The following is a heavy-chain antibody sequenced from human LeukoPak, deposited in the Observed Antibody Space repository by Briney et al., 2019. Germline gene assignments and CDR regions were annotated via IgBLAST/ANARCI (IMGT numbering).Heavy chain of an antibody. J-gene: IGHJ5*02. Sequence: GASVKVSCKASGYTFTGYGISWVRQAPGQGLEWMGWISAYNGNTNYAQKLQGRVTMTTDTSTSTAYMELRSLRSDDTAVYYCARYREWLFGNVGNWFDPWGQGTLVTVSS. CDR1: GYTFTGYG. CDR3: ARYREWLFGNVGNWFDP. D-gene: IGHD3-3*01. CDR2: ISAYNGNT. V-gene: IGHV1-18*01.